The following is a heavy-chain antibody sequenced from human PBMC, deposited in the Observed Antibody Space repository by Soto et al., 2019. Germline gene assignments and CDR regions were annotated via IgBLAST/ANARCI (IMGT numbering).Heavy chain of an antibody. Sequence: GGSLRLSCAASGFTVSSNYMSWVRQAPGKGLEWVSVIYSGGSTYYADSVKGRFTISRDNSKNTLYLQMNSLRAEDTAVYYCARDASAAGTTVGAFDIWGQGTMVTVSS. CDR3: ARDASAAGTTVGAFDI. V-gene: IGHV3-66*01. J-gene: IGHJ3*02. CDR2: IYSGGST. D-gene: IGHD6-13*01. CDR1: GFTVSSNY.